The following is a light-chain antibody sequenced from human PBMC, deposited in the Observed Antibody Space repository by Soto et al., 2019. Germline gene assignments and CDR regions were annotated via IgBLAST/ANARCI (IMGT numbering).Light chain of an antibody. Sequence: DIQMTQSPSTLSASLGDRVTITCRASQSLNSLLAWYQQKPGRAPKLLIYKASSLESGVPSRFSGSGSGTEFTLTISSLQPDDFATYYCQQYNSYLWTFGQGTKVDIK. J-gene: IGKJ1*01. CDR3: QQYNSYLWT. CDR2: KAS. CDR1: QSLNSL. V-gene: IGKV1-5*03.